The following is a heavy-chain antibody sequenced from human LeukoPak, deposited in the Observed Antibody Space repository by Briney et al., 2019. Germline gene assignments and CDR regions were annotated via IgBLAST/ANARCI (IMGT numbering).Heavy chain of an antibody. CDR2: ISSSSSYI. CDR1: GFTFSSYS. J-gene: IGHJ4*02. Sequence: PGGSLRLSCAASGFTFSSYSMNWVRQAPGKGLEWVSSISSSSSYIYYADSVKGRFTISRDNAKNSLYLQMNSLRAEDTVVYYCARAETLWWGNDYWGQGTLVTVSS. D-gene: IGHD2-21*01. CDR3: ARAETLWWGNDY. V-gene: IGHV3-21*01.